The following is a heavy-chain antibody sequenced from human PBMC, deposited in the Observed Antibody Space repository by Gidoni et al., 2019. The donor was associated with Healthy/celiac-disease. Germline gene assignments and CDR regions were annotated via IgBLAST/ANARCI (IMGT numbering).Heavy chain of an antibody. CDR1: VGPFSSYS. V-gene: IGHV1-69*02. Sequence: QVKRVQSGAEVKKPGSSVKVSCKASVGPFSSYSISWVRQDPGQGLEWMGRIILILGIANYEQKFQGRVKITADKSTSTAYMELSSLRSEDTAVYYCARSGTLLSPFDYWGQGTLVTVSS. J-gene: IGHJ4*02. D-gene: IGHD3-10*01. CDR2: IILILGIA. CDR3: ARSGTLLSPFDY.